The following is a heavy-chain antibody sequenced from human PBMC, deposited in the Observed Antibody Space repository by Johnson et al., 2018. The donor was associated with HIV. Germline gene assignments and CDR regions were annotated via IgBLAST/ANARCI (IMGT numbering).Heavy chain of an antibody. CDR1: GFTFSSYA. CDR2: ISGSGGST. CDR3: AKVGSGWYDPHDAFDI. V-gene: IGHV3-23*04. Sequence: VQLVESGGGLVQPGGSLRLSCAASGFTFSSYAMSWVRQAPGKGLEWVSAISGSGGSTYYADSVQGRFTISRDNSKNPLYLQMNSLRAEDTAVYYCAKVGSGWYDPHDAFDIWGQGTMVTVSS. D-gene: IGHD6-19*01. J-gene: IGHJ3*02.